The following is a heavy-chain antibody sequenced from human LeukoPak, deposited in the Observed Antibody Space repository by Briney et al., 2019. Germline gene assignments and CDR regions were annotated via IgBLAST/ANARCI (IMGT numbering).Heavy chain of an antibody. V-gene: IGHV1-2*06. CDR2: INPNSGGT. Sequence: ASVKVSCKASGYTFTGYYMHWVRQAPGQGLEWMGRINPNSGGTSYAQKFQGRVTMTRDTSISTAYMELSRLRSDDTAVYYCARVDPITGTRYFDYWGQGTLVTVSS. CDR3: ARVDPITGTRYFDY. D-gene: IGHD1-7*01. J-gene: IGHJ4*02. CDR1: GYTFTGYY.